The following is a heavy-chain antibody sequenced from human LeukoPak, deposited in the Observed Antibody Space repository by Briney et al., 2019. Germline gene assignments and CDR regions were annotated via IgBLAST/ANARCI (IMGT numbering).Heavy chain of an antibody. CDR2: INHSGST. CDR1: GGSFSGYY. Sequence: KPSETLSLTCAVYGGSFSGYYWSWIRQPPGKGLEWIGEINHSGSTNYNPSLKSRVTISVDTSKNQFSLKLSSVTAADTAVYYCARVYCSSTSCYLYTGYYYMDAWGKGTTVTVSS. V-gene: IGHV4-34*01. CDR3: ARVYCSSTSCYLYTGYYYMDA. D-gene: IGHD2-2*01. J-gene: IGHJ6*03.